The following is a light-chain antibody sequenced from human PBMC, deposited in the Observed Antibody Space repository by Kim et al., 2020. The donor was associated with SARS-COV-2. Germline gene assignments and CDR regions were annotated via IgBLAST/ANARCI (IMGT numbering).Light chain of an antibody. Sequence: ASVGDRVTITCQASQDIITYLNWYQQKPGKAPKLLMYDASTLKTGVPSRFSGSGSGTDFALTISSLQPEDIGTYYCQQYESLPLSFGGGSKVDIK. J-gene: IGKJ4*01. CDR1: QDIITY. V-gene: IGKV1-33*01. CDR3: QQYESLPLS. CDR2: DAS.